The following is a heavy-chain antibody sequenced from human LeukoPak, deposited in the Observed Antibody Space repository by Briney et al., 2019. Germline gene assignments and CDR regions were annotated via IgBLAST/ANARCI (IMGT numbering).Heavy chain of an antibody. V-gene: IGHV4-39*01. CDR1: GGSISSSSYY. CDR3: ARLLTTVVTEGDAFDI. Sequence: PSETLSLTCTVSGGSISSSSYYWGWIRQPPGKGLEWIGSIYYSGSTYYNPSLKSRVTISVDTSKNQFSLKLSSVTAADTAVYYCARLLTTVVTEGDAFDIWGQGTMVTVSS. CDR2: IYYSGST. J-gene: IGHJ3*02. D-gene: IGHD4-23*01.